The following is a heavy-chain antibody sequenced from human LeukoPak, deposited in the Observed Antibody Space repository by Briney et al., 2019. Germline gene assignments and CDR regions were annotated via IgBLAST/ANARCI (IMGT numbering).Heavy chain of an antibody. CDR2: IKQDGSEK. D-gene: IGHD1-26*01. Sequence: SGGSLRLSCAASGFTFSNYWMSWVRQAPGKGLEWVANIKQDGSEKYYVDSVKGRFTISRDNAKNSLYLQMNSLRAEGTALYYCAREDQPRGTFDYWGQGILVTVSS. V-gene: IGHV3-7*05. CDR3: AREDQPRGTFDY. CDR1: GFTFSNYW. J-gene: IGHJ4*02.